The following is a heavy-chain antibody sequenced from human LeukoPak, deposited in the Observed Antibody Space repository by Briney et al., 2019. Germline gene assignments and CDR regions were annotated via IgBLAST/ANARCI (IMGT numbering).Heavy chain of an antibody. CDR1: GGSISSGSYY. J-gene: IGHJ2*01. D-gene: IGHD6-13*01. V-gene: IGHV4-61*02. CDR3: ARALGVYSSSWYWYFDL. Sequence: PSQTLSLTCTVSGGSISSGSYYWSWIRQPAGKGLEWIGRIYTSGSTNYNPSLKSRVTISVDTSKNQFSLKLSSVTAADTAVYYCARALGVYSSSWYWYFDLWGRGTLVTVSS. CDR2: IYTSGST.